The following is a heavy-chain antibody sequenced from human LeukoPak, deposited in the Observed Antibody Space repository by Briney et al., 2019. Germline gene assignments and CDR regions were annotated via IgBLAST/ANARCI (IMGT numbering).Heavy chain of an antibody. J-gene: IGHJ4*02. Sequence: SGGSLRLSCAASGFTFSSYWMTWVRQAPGKGLEWVANIKQDGSEIYYVDSVKGRFTISRDNAKNSLYLQMNSLRAEDTAVYYCTGHHQAYSRTYWGQGTLVTVSS. CDR2: IKQDGSEI. V-gene: IGHV3-7*01. CDR1: GFTFSSYW. CDR3: TGHHQAYSRTY. D-gene: IGHD6-13*01.